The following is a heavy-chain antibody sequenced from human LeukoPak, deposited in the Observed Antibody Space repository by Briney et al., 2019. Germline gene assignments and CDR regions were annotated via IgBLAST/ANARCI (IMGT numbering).Heavy chain of an antibody. CDR1: GGSICSYY. V-gene: IGHV4-4*07. CDR2: IYSSGST. J-gene: IGHJ5*02. Sequence: PSETLSLTCTVSGGSICSYYWSWIRQPAGKGLEWIGRIYSSGSTNYNPSLKSRVTMSVDTSKNQFSLKLSSVTAADTAVYYCVRDSTIFGVVNLGGLNWFDHWGQGTLVTVSS. CDR3: VRDSTIFGVVNLGGLNWFDH. D-gene: IGHD3-3*01.